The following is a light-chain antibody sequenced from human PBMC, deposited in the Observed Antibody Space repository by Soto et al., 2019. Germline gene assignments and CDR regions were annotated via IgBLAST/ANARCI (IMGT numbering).Light chain of an antibody. CDR2: GAS. CDR1: QSVSSN. Sequence: EIVMTQSPATLSVAPGARAPLSSRASQSVSSNLAWYQQKPGQAPRLLIYGASTRATGIPARFSGSGSGTEFTLTISSLQSEDFAVYYCQQYNNWPCTFGQGTKVDIK. V-gene: IGKV3-15*01. J-gene: IGKJ1*01. CDR3: QQYNNWPCT.